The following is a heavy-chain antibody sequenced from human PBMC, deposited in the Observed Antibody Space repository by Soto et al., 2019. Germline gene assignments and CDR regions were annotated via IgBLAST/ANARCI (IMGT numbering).Heavy chain of an antibody. Sequence: EGQLLQSGGDLVQPGGSLRLSCAGSGLTLRSYAMTWIRQTPEKGLERVSTISGRSAVPSYADSVNGRFTVSRDNSKNTLYLQMNSLRPDDTAIYYCAKGGPYTGGFDPWGQGTLVTVSA. CDR2: ISGRSAVP. D-gene: IGHD3-16*01. CDR3: AKGGPYTGGFDP. CDR1: GLTLRSYA. J-gene: IGHJ5*02. V-gene: IGHV3-23*01.